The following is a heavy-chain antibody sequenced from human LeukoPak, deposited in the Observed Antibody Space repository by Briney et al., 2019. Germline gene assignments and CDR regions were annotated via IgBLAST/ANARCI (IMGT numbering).Heavy chain of an antibody. Sequence: SETLSLTCTVSGGSISSFSYYWGWIRQPPGRGLVWIGTIYYSGSTYYNPSLKSRVTISTDTSKNQFSLNLRSVTAADTAVYYCARVRGDSPYSFDYWGQGTLVTVSS. V-gene: IGHV4-39*07. J-gene: IGHJ4*02. CDR3: ARVRGDSPYSFDY. CDR1: GGSISSFSYY. CDR2: IYYSGST. D-gene: IGHD2-21*02.